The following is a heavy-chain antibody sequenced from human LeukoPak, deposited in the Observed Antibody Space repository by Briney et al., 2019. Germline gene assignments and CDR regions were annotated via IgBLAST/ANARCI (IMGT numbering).Heavy chain of an antibody. J-gene: IGHJ4*02. CDR2: ISSSSSYI. CDR1: GFTFSSYS. V-gene: IGHV3-21*01. D-gene: IGHD2-2*01. CDR3: ARDGCSTTNCYRTFDY. Sequence: GGSLRLSCAASGFTFSSYSMNWVRQAPGKGLEWVSSISSSSSYIYYADSVEGRFTISRDNAKNSLYLQMNSLRAEDTAVYYCARDGCSTTNCYRTFDYWGQGTLVTVSS.